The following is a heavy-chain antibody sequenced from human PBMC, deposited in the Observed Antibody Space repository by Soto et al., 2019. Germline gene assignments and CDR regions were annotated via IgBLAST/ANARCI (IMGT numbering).Heavy chain of an antibody. CDR2: VIGTGIDT. V-gene: IGHV3-23*01. CDR1: GFTFTNYA. D-gene: IGHD2-15*01. J-gene: IGHJ4*01. CDR3: AKATRGQCIGSHCYDVDV. Sequence: EVLLLESGGGLVQPGGSLRLSCAASGFTFTNYAMNWVRHSPGKGLEWVASVIGTGIDTYHAASVKGRFTMFKDNTRNTRYLEMNRLRAEDSAMVHFAKATRGQCIGSHCYDVDVWGHRILVNVS.